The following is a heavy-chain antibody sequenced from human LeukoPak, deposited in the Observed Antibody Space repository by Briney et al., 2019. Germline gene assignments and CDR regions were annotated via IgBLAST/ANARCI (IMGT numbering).Heavy chain of an antibody. CDR2: INAGNGNT. J-gene: IGHJ5*02. CDR1: GYTFTSYA. Sequence: ASVKVSCKASGYTFTSYAMHWVRQAPGQRLEWMGWINAGNGNTKYSQKFQGRVTITRDTSASTAYMELSSLRSEDTAVYYCARVTYSSGWSSVRWFDPWGQGTLVTVYS. CDR3: ARVTYSSGWSSVRWFDP. D-gene: IGHD6-19*01. V-gene: IGHV1-3*01.